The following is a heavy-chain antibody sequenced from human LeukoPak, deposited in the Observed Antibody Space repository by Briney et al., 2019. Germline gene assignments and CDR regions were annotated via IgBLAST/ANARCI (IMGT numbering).Heavy chain of an antibody. V-gene: IGHV4-39*07. CDR3: AGTGEYGNYEDYNYYYMDV. CDR2: IYYSRST. Sequence: PSETLSLACTLSVGPISSSSYYWGWIRHPPGKGLEWIGSIYYSRSTYYNPPLKSRVTIPLDTAKNHFSLELSARTAPDTAVDDCAGTGEYGNYEDYNYYYMDVWGKETTVTVSS. D-gene: IGHD4-11*01. J-gene: IGHJ6*03. CDR1: VGPISSSSYY.